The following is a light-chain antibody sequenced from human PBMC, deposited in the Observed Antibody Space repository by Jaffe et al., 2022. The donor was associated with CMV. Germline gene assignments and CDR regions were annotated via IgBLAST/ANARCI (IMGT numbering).Light chain of an antibody. CDR1: QRISDY. CDR3: QQSYSLPS. J-gene: IGKJ1*01. V-gene: IGKV1-39*01. Sequence: DIQMTQSPSSLSASVGDRVTITCRASQRISDYLNWFQKKPGEAPNLLIYAASTLQSGVPSRFSGAGSGTDFTLTINGLQPEDFATYYCQQSYSLPSFGQGTVVDIK. CDR2: AAS.